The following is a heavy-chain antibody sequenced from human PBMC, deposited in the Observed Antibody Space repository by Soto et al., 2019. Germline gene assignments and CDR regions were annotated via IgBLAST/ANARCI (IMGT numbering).Heavy chain of an antibody. J-gene: IGHJ6*02. CDR3: ARGGAVVVVAATLDYYYYGMDV. D-gene: IGHD2-15*01. Sequence: HTLSLTCAIYGDSVSSNSAAWNWIRQSPSRGLEWLGRTYYRSKWYNDYAVSVKSRITINPDTSKNQFSLQLNSVTPEDTAVYYCARGGAVVVVAATLDYYYYGMDVWGQGTTVTVSS. CDR1: GDSVSSNSAA. CDR2: TYYRSKWYN. V-gene: IGHV6-1*01.